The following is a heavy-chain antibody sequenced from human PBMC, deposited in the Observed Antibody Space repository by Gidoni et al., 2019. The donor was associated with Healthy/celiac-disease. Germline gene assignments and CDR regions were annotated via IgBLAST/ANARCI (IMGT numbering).Heavy chain of an antibody. Sequence: QLVESAGGLVKPRRSLRISCAASGFTFSRYSMNWVRQAPGKGLEWVSSMSGRMSDIYYADSLKGRFTIYRDNAKSSLYLKMNSLRVEDTAVYYCARDLYGDYGFDPWGQGTLVTVSS. D-gene: IGHD4-17*01. CDR3: ARDLYGDYGFDP. J-gene: IGHJ5*02. V-gene: IGHV3-21*01. CDR1: GFTFSRYS. CDR2: MSGRMSDI.